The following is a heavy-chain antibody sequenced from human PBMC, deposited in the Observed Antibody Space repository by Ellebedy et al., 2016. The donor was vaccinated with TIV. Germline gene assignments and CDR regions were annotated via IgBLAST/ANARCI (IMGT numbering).Heavy chain of an antibody. CDR3: AKGANYDSFDI. J-gene: IGHJ3*02. CDR2: IYSDDNS. D-gene: IGHD4/OR15-4a*01. V-gene: IGHV3-53*01. Sequence: GESLKISCAVSGLTVSSSYMSWLRHSSGKGLEWVAFIYSDDNSRYADSVKGRFSLTRDKSANTLYLQMNRLKVEDTAVYYCAKGANYDSFDIWGQGATVTVSS. CDR1: GLTVSSSY.